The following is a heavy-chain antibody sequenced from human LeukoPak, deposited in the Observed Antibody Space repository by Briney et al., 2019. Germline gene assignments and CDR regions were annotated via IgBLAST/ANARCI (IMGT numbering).Heavy chain of an antibody. Sequence: ASVKVSCKASGYTFTNYYIHWVRLAPGQGLEWMGVINPSGGTTSYAQKFQGRVTMTRDTSTSTVYMEVSSLRSEDTALYYCARDYDILTGYYIGSSNGMDVWGQGTTVTVSS. J-gene: IGHJ6*02. CDR3: ARDYDILTGYYIGSSNGMDV. V-gene: IGHV1-46*01. CDR1: GYTFTNYY. CDR2: INPSGGTT. D-gene: IGHD3-9*01.